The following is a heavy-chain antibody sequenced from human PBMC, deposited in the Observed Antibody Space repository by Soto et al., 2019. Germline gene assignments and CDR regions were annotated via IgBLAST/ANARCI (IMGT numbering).Heavy chain of an antibody. V-gene: IGHV3-33*01. Sequence: GGSLRLSCAASGFTFSSYGMHWVRQAPGKGLEWVAVIWYDGSNKYYADSVKGRFTISRDNSKSTLYLQMNSLRAEDTAVYYCARDLYYYDSSGYLQVYGMDVWGQGTTVTVSS. CDR2: IWYDGSNK. CDR3: ARDLYYYDSSGYLQVYGMDV. CDR1: GFTFSSYG. D-gene: IGHD3-22*01. J-gene: IGHJ6*02.